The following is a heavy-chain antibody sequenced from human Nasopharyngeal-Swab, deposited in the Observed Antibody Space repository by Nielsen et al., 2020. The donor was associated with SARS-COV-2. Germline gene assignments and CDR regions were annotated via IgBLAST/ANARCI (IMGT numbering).Heavy chain of an antibody. CDR2: ISRSGSSI. D-gene: IGHD3-22*01. CDR3: ARAYYDSSGFYYHFDY. CDR1: GFTFSDYF. V-gene: IGHV3-11*04. J-gene: IGHJ4*02. Sequence: GESLKISCTASGFTFSDYFMSWIRQAPGKGLEWVTYISRSGSSIYYADSVKGRFTISRDNAKNSLYLQMNSLRAEDTAVYYCARAYYDSSGFYYHFDYWGQGTLVTVSS.